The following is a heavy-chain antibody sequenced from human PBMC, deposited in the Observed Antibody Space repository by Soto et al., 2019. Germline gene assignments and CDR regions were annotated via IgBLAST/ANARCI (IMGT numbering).Heavy chain of an antibody. CDR3: ARQGFGPLHGLVDV. J-gene: IGHJ6*02. V-gene: IGHV4-59*08. CDR2: VHHSWGS. Sequence: QVQLQESGPGLVKPSETLSLSCTVSGGSISSYYWSWFRQSPGKRMEWIGYVHHSWGSSYNPSLQGRVAISLDTSKSQSSPKVTSVTATDTAVYYCARQGFGPLHGLVDVWGQGTTVTVSS. D-gene: IGHD3-10*01. CDR1: GGSISSYY.